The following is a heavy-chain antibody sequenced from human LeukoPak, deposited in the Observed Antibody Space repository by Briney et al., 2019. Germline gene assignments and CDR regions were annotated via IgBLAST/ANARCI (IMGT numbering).Heavy chain of an antibody. D-gene: IGHD6-13*01. Sequence: ASVKVSCKASGYTFTSYGISWVREAPGQGLEWMGWISAYNGNTNYAQKLQGRVTMTTDTSTSTAYMELRSLRSDDTALYYCVRFVLSISSWMIGWFDPWGQETLVTVSS. CDR2: ISAYNGNT. CDR1: GYTFTSYG. V-gene: IGHV1-18*01. J-gene: IGHJ5*02. CDR3: VRFVLSISSWMIGWFDP.